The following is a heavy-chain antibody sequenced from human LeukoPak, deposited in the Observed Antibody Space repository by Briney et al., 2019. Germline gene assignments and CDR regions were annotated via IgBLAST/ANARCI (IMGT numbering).Heavy chain of an antibody. CDR1: GFTFSSYA. CDR2: ISYDGRNK. J-gene: IGHJ3*02. Sequence: GGSLRLSCAASGFTFSSYAMHWVRQAPGKGLEWVAVISYDGRNKYYADSAKGRFTISRDNSKNTLYLQMNSLRAEDTAVYHCARDPISSGYFFGAFDMWGQGTMVTVSS. V-gene: IGHV3-30*04. CDR3: ARDPISSGYFFGAFDM. D-gene: IGHD3-22*01.